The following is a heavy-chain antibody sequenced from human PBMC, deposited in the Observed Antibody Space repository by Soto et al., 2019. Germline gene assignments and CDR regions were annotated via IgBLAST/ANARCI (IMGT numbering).Heavy chain of an antibody. CDR2: ISGSGGST. CDR1: GFTFSSYA. D-gene: IGHD3-22*01. V-gene: IGHV3-23*01. J-gene: IGHJ4*02. CDR3: AKPGRYYYDSSGYPY. Sequence: SGGSLRLSCAASGFTFSSYAMSWVRQAPGKGLEWVSAISGSGGSTYYADSVKGRFTISRDNSKNTLYLQMNSLRAEDTAVYYCAKPGRYYYDSSGYPYWGQGTLVTVS.